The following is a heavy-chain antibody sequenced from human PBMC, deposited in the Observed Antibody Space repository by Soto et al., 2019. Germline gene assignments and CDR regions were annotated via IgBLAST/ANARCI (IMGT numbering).Heavy chain of an antibody. V-gene: IGHV1-18*01. CDR3: ARDLTGTQGGYNWFDS. J-gene: IGHJ5*01. CDR2: ITAYKGNT. D-gene: IGHD1-20*01. Sequence: ASVKVSCKASGYTFSNYGIAWVRQAPGQGLEWVGWITAYKGNTKYAQKFQGRVTMTTDTSTSTAYVELTSLRSDDTAVYYCARDLTGTQGGYNWFDSWGQGTLVTVSS. CDR1: GYTFSNYG.